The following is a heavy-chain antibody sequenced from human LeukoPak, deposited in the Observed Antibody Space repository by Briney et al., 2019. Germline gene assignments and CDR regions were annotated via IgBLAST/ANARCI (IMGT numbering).Heavy chain of an antibody. J-gene: IGHJ4*02. D-gene: IGHD3-22*01. CDR1: GYTFTSYA. CDR3: TRGYSLSDFYDSSGSDY. V-gene: IGHV1-18*01. CDR2: ISVYNGNT. Sequence: GASVKVSCKASGYTFTSYAMNWVRQAPGQGLEWMGWISVYNGNTNFAQKLQGRVTMTTDTSTTTAYMELRNLRSDDTAVYYCTRGYSLSDFYDSSGSDYWGQGTLVTVSS.